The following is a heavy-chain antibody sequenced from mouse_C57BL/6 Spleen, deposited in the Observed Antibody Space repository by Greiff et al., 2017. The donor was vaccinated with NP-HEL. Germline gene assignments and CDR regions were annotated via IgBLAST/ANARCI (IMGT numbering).Heavy chain of an antibody. D-gene: IGHD2-3*01. CDR2: INPNNGGT. V-gene: IGHV1-22*01. Sequence: EVQLQQSGPELVKPGASVKMSCKASGYTFTDYNMHWVKQSHGKSLEWIGYINPNNGGTSYNQKFKGKATLTVNKSSSTAYMELRSLTSEDSAVYYCARGGYYEYYYAMDYWGQGTSVTVSS. CDR3: ARGGYYEYYYAMDY. J-gene: IGHJ4*01. CDR1: GYTFTDYN.